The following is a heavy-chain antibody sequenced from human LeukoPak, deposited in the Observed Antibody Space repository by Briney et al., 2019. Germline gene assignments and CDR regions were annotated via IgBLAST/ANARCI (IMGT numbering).Heavy chain of an antibody. CDR1: GFTFSTYG. CDR3: AKDPRPRNAFGVVISNWFDP. D-gene: IGHD3-3*01. CDR2: IRYDGSNK. Sequence: GRSLRLSCAASGFTFSTYGMHWVRQAPGKGLEWVAFIRYDGSNKYYADSVKGRFTISRDNSKNTLYLQMNSLRAEDTAVYYCAKDPRPRNAFGVVISNWFDPWGQGTLVTVSS. J-gene: IGHJ5*02. V-gene: IGHV3-30*02.